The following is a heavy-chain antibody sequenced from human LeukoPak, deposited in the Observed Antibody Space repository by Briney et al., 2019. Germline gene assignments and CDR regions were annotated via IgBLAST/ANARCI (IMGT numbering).Heavy chain of an antibody. D-gene: IGHD5-12*01. CDR3: AGPRGYSGHDYRFTKYYFDY. J-gene: IGHJ4*02. CDR1: GGSISSYY. CDR2: IYTSGST. V-gene: IGHV4-4*07. Sequence: SETLSLTCTVSGGSISSYYWSWIRQPAGKGLEWIGRIYTSGSTNHNPSLKSRVTISVDTSKNQFSLKLSSVTAADTAVYYCAGPRGYSGHDYRFTKYYFDYWGQGTLVTVSS.